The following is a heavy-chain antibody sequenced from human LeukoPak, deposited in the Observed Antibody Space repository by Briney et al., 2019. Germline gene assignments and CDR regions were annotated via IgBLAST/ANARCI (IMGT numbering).Heavy chain of an antibody. V-gene: IGHV4-34*01. D-gene: IGHD1-1*01. Sequence: PSETLSLTYAVYGGSFSGYYWSWIRQPPGKGLEWIGEINHSGSTNYNPSLKSRVTISVDTSKNQFSLKLSSVTAADTAVYYCARGHYRVRYNWNLSHYYMDVWGKGTTVTVSS. CDR1: GGSFSGYY. CDR3: ARGHYRVRYNWNLSHYYMDV. CDR2: INHSGST. J-gene: IGHJ6*03.